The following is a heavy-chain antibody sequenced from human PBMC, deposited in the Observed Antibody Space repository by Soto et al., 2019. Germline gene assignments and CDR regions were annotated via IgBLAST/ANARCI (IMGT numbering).Heavy chain of an antibody. CDR2: INAVNGNT. CDR3: ARDLGYCSSTSCYDYYYYYMDV. J-gene: IGHJ6*03. D-gene: IGHD2-2*01. V-gene: IGHV1-3*01. Sequence: ASVKVSCKASGYTFTDYTMHWVRQAPGQRLEWMGWINAVNGNTKYSQKFQGRVIITRDTSASTAYMELSSLRSEDTAVYYCARDLGYCSSTSCYDYYYYYMDVWGKGTTVTVSS. CDR1: GYTFTDYT.